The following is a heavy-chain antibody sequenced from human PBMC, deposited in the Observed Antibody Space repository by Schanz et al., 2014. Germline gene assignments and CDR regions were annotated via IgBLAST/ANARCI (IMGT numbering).Heavy chain of an antibody. J-gene: IGHJ4*02. D-gene: IGHD3-3*01. CDR3: ARDKGGYYPFDY. CDR1: GFTFSNYW. Sequence: EVQLVESGGGLVQPGGSLRLSCAASGFTFSNYWMSWVRQAPGKGLEWVANIKQDGSEKYYVDSVKGRFTFSRDNAKNSLYLQMNRLSAEDTAVYYCARDKGGYYPFDYWGQGTLVTVSS. V-gene: IGHV3-7*01. CDR2: IKQDGSEK.